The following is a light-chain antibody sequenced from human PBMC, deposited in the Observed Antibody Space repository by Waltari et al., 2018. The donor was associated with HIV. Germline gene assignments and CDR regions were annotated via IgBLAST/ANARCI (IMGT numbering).Light chain of an antibody. J-gene: IGKJ1*01. Sequence: DIVMTQSPDSLAVSLGESATISCKSSQTVLYNSNNNNHLAWYQQKAGQPPKLLIYWASIREIGVPERFTGSGSGTDFNLTISSLRADDVAVYYCQQFFTFPRTFGQGTKVEI. V-gene: IGKV4-1*01. CDR3: QQFFTFPRT. CDR2: WAS. CDR1: QTVLYNSNNNNH.